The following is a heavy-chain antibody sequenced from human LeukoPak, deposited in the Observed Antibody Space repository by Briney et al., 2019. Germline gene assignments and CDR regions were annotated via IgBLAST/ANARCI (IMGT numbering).Heavy chain of an antibody. D-gene: IGHD6-13*01. Sequence: SETLSLTCAVYGGSFSGYYWSWNRQPPGKGLEWIGEINHSGSTNYNPSLKSRVTISVDTSKNQFSLKLSSVTAADTAVYYCARVGSSSWYRRWFDPWGQGTLVTVSS. CDR2: INHSGST. V-gene: IGHV4-34*01. CDR3: ARVGSSSWYRRWFDP. J-gene: IGHJ5*02. CDR1: GGSFSGYY.